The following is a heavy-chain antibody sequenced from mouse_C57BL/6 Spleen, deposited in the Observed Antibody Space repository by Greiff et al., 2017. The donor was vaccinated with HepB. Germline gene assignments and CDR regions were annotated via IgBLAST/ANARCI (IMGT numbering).Heavy chain of an antibody. CDR3: ARGRLRREGYFDV. D-gene: IGHD2-4*01. CDR2: ISSGSSTI. V-gene: IGHV5-17*01. Sequence: EVKLVESGGGLVKPGGSLKLSCAASGFTFSDYGMHWVRQAPEKGLEWVAYISSGSSTIYYADTVKGRFTISRDNAKNTLFLQMTSLRSEDTAMYYCARGRLRREGYFDVWGTGTTVTVSS. J-gene: IGHJ1*03. CDR1: GFTFSDYG.